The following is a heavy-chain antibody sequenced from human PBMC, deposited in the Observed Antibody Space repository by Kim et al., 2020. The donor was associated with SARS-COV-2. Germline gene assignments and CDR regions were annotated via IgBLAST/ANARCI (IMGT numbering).Heavy chain of an antibody. CDR2: ISSSGSTI. Sequence: GGSLRLSCAASGFTFSSYEMNWVRQAPGKGLEWVSYISSSGSTIYYADSVKGRFTISRDNAKNSLYLQMNSLRAEDTAVYYCARDPSYITSFGVVIRYGMDVWGQGTTVTVSS. J-gene: IGHJ6*02. V-gene: IGHV3-48*03. CDR3: ARDPSYITSFGVVIRYGMDV. CDR1: GFTFSSYE. D-gene: IGHD3-3*01.